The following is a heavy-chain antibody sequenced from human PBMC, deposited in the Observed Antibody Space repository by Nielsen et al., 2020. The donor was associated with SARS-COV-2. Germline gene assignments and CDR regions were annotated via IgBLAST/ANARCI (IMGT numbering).Heavy chain of an antibody. V-gene: IGHV3-7*01. CDR2: IKPDGSEK. D-gene: IGHD2-15*01. CDR3: ARDWSRAADV. Sequence: GESLKISCAASGFNFSSLWMSWVRQVPGKGLEWVADIKPDGSEKFYVDSVKGRFTISRDNAKNSMSLQMNSLRVEDTAVYYCARDWSRAADVWGQGTMVTVSS. CDR1: GFNFSSLW. J-gene: IGHJ3*01.